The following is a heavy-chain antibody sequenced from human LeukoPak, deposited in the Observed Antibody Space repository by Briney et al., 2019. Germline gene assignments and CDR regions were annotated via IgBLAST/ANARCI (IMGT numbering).Heavy chain of an antibody. V-gene: IGHV3-30*02. Sequence: GGSLRLSCAASGFTFSSYGMHWVRQAPGKGLEWVAFIRYDGNNKYYADSVKGRFTISRDNSKNTLYLQMNSLRAEDTAVYYCAKDQGYSYGKFDYWGQGTLVTVSS. J-gene: IGHJ4*02. D-gene: IGHD5-18*01. CDR2: IRYDGNNK. CDR1: GFTFSSYG. CDR3: AKDQGYSYGKFDY.